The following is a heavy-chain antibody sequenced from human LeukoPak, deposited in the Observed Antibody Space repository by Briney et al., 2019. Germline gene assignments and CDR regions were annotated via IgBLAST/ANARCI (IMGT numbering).Heavy chain of an antibody. V-gene: IGHV3-23*01. Sequence: GGSLRLSCAASGFTFSSYAMSWVRQAPGKGLEWVSAISGSGGSTYYADSVKGRFTISRDNSKNTLYLQMNSLRAEDTAVYYCARDQLPYCSSTSCYPLDYGMDVWGQGTTVTVSS. CDR2: ISGSGGST. CDR3: ARDQLPYCSSTSCYPLDYGMDV. J-gene: IGHJ6*02. D-gene: IGHD2-2*01. CDR1: GFTFSSYA.